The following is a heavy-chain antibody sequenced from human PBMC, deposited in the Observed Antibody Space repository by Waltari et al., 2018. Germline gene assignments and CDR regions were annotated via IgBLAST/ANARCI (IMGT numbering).Heavy chain of an antibody. CDR2: ISAYNGNT. CDR1: GYTFTTYG. CDR3: ARAYPRVSGRRYPGHNWFDP. Sequence: QVQLVQSGAEVKKPGASVKVSCKASGYTFTTYGISWVRQAPGQGLEWMGWISAYNGNTNYAQKLQGRVTMTTDTSTSTAYMGLRSLRSDDTAVYYCARAYPRVSGRRYPGHNWFDPWCQGTLVTVSS. D-gene: IGHD3-16*01. J-gene: IGHJ5*02. V-gene: IGHV1-18*01.